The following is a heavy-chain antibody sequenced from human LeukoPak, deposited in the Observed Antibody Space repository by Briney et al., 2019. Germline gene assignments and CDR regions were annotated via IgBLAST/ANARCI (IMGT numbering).Heavy chain of an antibody. CDR2: ISSPSSTI. J-gene: IGHJ4*02. CDR3: ATEGSFDY. V-gene: IGHV3-48*01. CDR1: GFTFSSYS. Sequence: GGSLRLSCAASGFTFSSYSMNWVRQAPGKGLEWVSYISSPSSTIYYADSVKGRFTISRDNSKNTLYLQMNSLRAEDAAVYYCATEGSFDYWGQGTLVTVSS.